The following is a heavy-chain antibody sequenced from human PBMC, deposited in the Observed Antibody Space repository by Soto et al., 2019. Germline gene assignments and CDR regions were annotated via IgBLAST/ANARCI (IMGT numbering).Heavy chain of an antibody. CDR2: IYHSGST. D-gene: IGHD3-16*01. Sequence: PSETLSLTCTVSGGSISSYYWSWIRQPPGKGLEWIGYIYHSGSTNYNPSLKSRVTISVDTSKNQFSLKLSSVTAADTAVYYFARIGGEAVNYYYYMDVWGRGTTVTVSS. CDR3: ARIGGEAVNYYYYMDV. V-gene: IGHV4-59*01. J-gene: IGHJ6*03. CDR1: GGSISSYY.